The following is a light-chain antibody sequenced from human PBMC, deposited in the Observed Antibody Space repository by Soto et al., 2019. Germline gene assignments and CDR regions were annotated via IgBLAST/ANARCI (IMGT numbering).Light chain of an antibody. CDR3: QQYGNSAWT. V-gene: IGKV3-20*01. Sequence: EIVLTQSPGTLSFSPGERATLSCRASQSVSNNYLAWYQQKPGQAPRLLIYGASSRATGIPDRFSGSGSGTDFTLTISRLEPEDFAVYYCQQYGNSAWTFGQGTKVDI. CDR2: GAS. CDR1: QSVSNNY. J-gene: IGKJ1*01.